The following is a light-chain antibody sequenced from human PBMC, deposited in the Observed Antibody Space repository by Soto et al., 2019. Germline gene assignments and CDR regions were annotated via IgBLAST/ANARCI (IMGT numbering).Light chain of an antibody. Sequence: DLVMTQSPLSLPVTPGEPASISCRSSQSLLHSNGYNYLDWYLQKPGQSPQLLIYLGSNRASGVPDRFSGSVSGTDFTLKISRVEAEDVGVYYCMQALQTPFTFGPGTKVDIK. CDR3: MQALQTPFT. J-gene: IGKJ3*01. V-gene: IGKV2-28*01. CDR1: QSLLHSNGYNY. CDR2: LGS.